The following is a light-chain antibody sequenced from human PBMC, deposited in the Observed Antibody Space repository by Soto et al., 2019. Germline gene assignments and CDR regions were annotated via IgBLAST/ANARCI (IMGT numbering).Light chain of an antibody. J-gene: IGLJ3*02. CDR3: ETWDRNTHTV. CDR2: LEGRGSY. CDR1: SGHSSYI. Sequence: QPVLTQSSSASASLGSSVKLTCTLSSGHSSYIIAWHQQQPGKAPRYLMKLEGRGSYNKGSGVPDRFSGSSSGADRYLTISNLQFEDEADYYCETWDRNTHTVFGGGTKLTAL. V-gene: IGLV4-60*02.